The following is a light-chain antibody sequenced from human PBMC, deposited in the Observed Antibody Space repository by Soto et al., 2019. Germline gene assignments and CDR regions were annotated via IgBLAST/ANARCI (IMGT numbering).Light chain of an antibody. J-gene: IGLJ1*01. CDR2: DVS. CDR1: SSDVGGYNY. Sequence: QSALTQPRSVSGSPGQSVTISCTGTSSDVGGYNYVSWYQQHPGKAPKLMIYDVSKRPSGVPDRFSGSKSGNTASLTISGLQAEDEADYYCCSYAGSYTSLYASGTGTKVTVL. V-gene: IGLV2-11*01. CDR3: CSYAGSYTSLYA.